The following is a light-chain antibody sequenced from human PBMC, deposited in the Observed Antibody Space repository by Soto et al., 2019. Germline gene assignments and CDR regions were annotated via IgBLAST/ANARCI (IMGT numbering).Light chain of an antibody. CDR1: SSDVGGYNY. V-gene: IGLV2-14*01. CDR3: SSYTPSSTRI. J-gene: IGLJ2*01. CDR2: EVS. Sequence: QSALTQPASVSGSPGQSITISCTGTSSDVGGYNYVSWYQHHPGKVPKLMIYEVSNRPSGVSNRFSGSKSGNTASLTISGLQTEDEADYYCSSYTPSSTRIFGGGTQLTVL.